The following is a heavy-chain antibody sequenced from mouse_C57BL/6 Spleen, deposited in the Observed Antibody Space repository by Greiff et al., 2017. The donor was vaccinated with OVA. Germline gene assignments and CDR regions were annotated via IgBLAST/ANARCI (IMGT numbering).Heavy chain of an antibody. J-gene: IGHJ4*01. CDR2: IDPSDSYT. D-gene: IGHD2-3*01. CDR3: ARSRYDGYPYAMDY. CDR1: GYTFTSYW. Sequence: QVQLQQPGAELVKPGASVKLSCKASGYTFTSYWMQWVKQRPGQGLEWIGEIDPSDSYTNYNQKLKGKATLTVDTSSSTAYMQLSSLTSEDSAVYYCARSRYDGYPYAMDYWGQGTSVTVSS. V-gene: IGHV1-50*01.